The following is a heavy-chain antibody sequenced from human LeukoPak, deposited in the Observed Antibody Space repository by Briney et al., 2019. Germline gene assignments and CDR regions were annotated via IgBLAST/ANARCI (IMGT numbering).Heavy chain of an antibody. CDR2: ISGSGGST. D-gene: IGHD4-17*01. Sequence: PGGSLRLSCAASGFTFSSYAMSWLRQAPGKGVVGVSAISGSGGSTYYADSVKGRFTISRDNSKTTLYLQMNSLRAEDTAVYYCASSTVTRTDYFDYWGQGTLVTVSS. CDR1: GFTFSSYA. V-gene: IGHV3-23*01. CDR3: ASSTVTRTDYFDY. J-gene: IGHJ4*02.